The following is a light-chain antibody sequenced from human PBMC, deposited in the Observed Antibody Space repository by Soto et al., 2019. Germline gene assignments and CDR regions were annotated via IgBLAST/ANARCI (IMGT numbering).Light chain of an antibody. CDR1: QSISSY. J-gene: IGKJ1*01. Sequence: DIQLTQSPYSLSASVGDRVTLTWRASQSISSYLHWYQQKPGKAPKLLIYAASSLQSGVPSRFSGSGSGTDFTLTISSLQPEDFATYYCQQSYSTPRTFGQGTKVDIK. CDR2: AAS. CDR3: QQSYSTPRT. V-gene: IGKV1-39*01.